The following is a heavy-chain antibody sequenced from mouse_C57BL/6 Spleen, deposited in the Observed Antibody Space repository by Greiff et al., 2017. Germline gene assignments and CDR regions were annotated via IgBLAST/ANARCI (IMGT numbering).Heavy chain of an antibody. CDR1: GFTFSSYA. CDR2: ISDGGSYT. D-gene: IGHD1-1*01. CDR3: ARDPARHYYYGSYYFDY. Sequence: EVKVEESGGGLVKPGGSLKLSCAASGFTFSSYAMSWVRQTPEKRLEWVATISDGGSYTYYPDNVKGRFTISRDNAKNNLYLQMSHLKSEDTAMYYCARDPARHYYYGSYYFDYWGQGTTLTVSS. V-gene: IGHV5-4*01. J-gene: IGHJ2*01.